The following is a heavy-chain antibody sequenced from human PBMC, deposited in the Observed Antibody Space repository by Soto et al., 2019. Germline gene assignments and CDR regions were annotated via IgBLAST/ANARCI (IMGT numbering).Heavy chain of an antibody. Sequence: GASVKVSCKASGYTFTNYYMHWVRQAPGQGLEWMGFINPTGGSTSYAQKFQGRVNMTRDTSTSTVYMDLSSLRSEDTAVYYCARNDKGGLDYWGQGTLVTVSS. J-gene: IGHJ4*02. CDR3: ARNDKGGLDY. V-gene: IGHV1-46*01. CDR1: GYTFTNYY. CDR2: INPTGGST. D-gene: IGHD1-1*01.